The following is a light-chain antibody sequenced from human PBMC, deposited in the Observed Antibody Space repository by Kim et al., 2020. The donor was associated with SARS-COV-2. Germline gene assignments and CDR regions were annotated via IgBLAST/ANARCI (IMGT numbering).Light chain of an antibody. CDR1: STDVGGYDY. CDR3: CSYVGSSVV. CDR2: DVN. Sequence: GQSVTISCTGTSTDVGGYDYVSWYQQRPGKAPKLIIYDVNKRPSGVPDRFSGSKSGNTASLTVSGLQAEDEADYYCCSYVGSSVVFGGGTQLTVL. J-gene: IGLJ2*01. V-gene: IGLV2-11*03.